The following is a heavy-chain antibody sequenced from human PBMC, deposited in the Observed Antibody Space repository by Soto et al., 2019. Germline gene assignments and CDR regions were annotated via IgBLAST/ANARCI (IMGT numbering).Heavy chain of an antibody. D-gene: IGHD6-6*01. CDR3: AKRSSSSTFDY. CDR2: ISGSDDST. CDR1: GFTFSSYA. Sequence: EVQLLESGGGLVQPGESLRLSCAASGFTFSSYAMSWVRQAPGKGLEWVSVISGSDDSTYYADSVKGRLTNSRDNSKNTVYLQMNSLRAEDTAVYYCAKRSSSSTFDYWGQGTLVTVSS. V-gene: IGHV3-23*01. J-gene: IGHJ4*02.